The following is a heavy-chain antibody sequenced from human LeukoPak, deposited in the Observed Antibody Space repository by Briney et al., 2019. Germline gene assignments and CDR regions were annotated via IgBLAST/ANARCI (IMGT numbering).Heavy chain of an antibody. CDR3: ARDFPSGFEPFDP. J-gene: IGHJ5*02. CDR1: GGSISSYH. CDR2: IYTSGST. Sequence: SETLSLTCTVSGGSISSYHWSWIRQPAGKGLEWIGRIYTSGSTNYNPSLKSRVTMSVDTSKNQFSLKLSSVTAADTAVYYCARDFPSGFEPFDPWGQGTLVTVSS. D-gene: IGHD3-10*01. V-gene: IGHV4-4*07.